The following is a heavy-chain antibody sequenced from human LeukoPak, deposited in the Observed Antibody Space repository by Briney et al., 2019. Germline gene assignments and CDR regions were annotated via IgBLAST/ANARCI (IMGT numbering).Heavy chain of an antibody. J-gene: IGHJ6*02. V-gene: IGHV5-51*01. CDR3: ARHVRIAAAGIYYYYGMDV. CDR1: GYSFTSYW. CDR2: IYPGDSDT. Sequence: PGESLKISCKGSGYSFTSYWIGWVRQMPGKGLEWMGIIYPGDSDTRYSPSFQGQVTTSADKSISTAYLQWSSLKASDTAMYYCARHVRIAAAGIYYYYGMDVWGQGTTVIVSS. D-gene: IGHD6-13*01.